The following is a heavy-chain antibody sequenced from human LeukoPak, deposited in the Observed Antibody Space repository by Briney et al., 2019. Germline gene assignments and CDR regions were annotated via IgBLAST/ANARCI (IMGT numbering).Heavy chain of an antibody. CDR1: GFTFSSYA. Sequence: PGGSLRLSCAASGFTFSSYAMSWVRQAPGKGLEWVSAISGSGGSTYYADSVKGRFTISRDKSKNTLYLQMNSLRAEDTAVYYCAKGTSLINILTGYFYYFDYWGQGTLVTVSS. V-gene: IGHV3-23*01. D-gene: IGHD3-9*01. CDR2: ISGSGGST. J-gene: IGHJ4*02. CDR3: AKGTSLINILTGYFYYFDY.